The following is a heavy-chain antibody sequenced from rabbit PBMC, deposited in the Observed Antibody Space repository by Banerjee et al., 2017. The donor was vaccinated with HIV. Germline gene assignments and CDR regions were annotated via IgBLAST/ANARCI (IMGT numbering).Heavy chain of an antibody. J-gene: IGHJ4*01. CDR2: IYTSSGTT. CDR3: ARDQYSYGDAGAEFSL. V-gene: IGHV1S45*01. CDR1: GFTLSSYW. Sequence: QEQLEESGGDLVKPEGSLTLTCTASGFTLSSYWICWVRQAPGKGLEWIGCIYTSSGTTYYASWVNGRFTISKTSSTTVTLQMTSLTAADTATYFCARDQYSYGDAGAEFSLWGQGTLVTVS. D-gene: IGHD6-1*01.